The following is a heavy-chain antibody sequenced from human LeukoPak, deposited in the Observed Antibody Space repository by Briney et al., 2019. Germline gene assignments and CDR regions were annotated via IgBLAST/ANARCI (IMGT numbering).Heavy chain of an antibody. Sequence: GASVKVSCNASGYTFTSYDINWVRQATGQGLEWMGWMNPNSGNTGYAQKFQGRVTMTRNTSISTAYMELSSLRSEDTAVYYCASNYYDSSGYGGYYFDYWGQGTLVTVSS. CDR2: MNPNSGNT. CDR1: GYTFTSYD. J-gene: IGHJ4*02. D-gene: IGHD3-22*01. V-gene: IGHV1-8*01. CDR3: ASNYYDSSGYGGYYFDY.